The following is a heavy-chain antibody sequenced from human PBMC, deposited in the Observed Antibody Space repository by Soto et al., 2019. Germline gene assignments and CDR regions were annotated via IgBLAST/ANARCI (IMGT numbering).Heavy chain of an antibody. J-gene: IGHJ1*01. V-gene: IGHV3-23*01. D-gene: IGHD6-13*01. CDR3: VKDLHYGSRPDLFAY. Sequence: GGSLRLSCAASGFTFNSSAMSWVRQAPGKGLEWVSAISGTGGSTYYADSVKGRFTISRDNSKNTLFLQMNSLRAEDTAVYSCVKDLHYGSRPDLFAYWGQGTLVPVSS. CDR1: GFTFNSSA. CDR2: ISGTGGST.